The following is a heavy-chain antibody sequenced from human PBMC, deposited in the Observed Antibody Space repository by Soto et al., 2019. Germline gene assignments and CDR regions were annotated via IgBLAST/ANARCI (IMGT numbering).Heavy chain of an antibody. CDR1: GFTFSSYS. CDR3: ARGATGPIYDILTGYYIGPGDYFDY. D-gene: IGHD3-9*01. CDR2: ISSSSSTI. J-gene: IGHJ4*02. V-gene: IGHV3-48*01. Sequence: GGSLRLSCAASGFTFSSYSMNWVRQAPGKGLEWVSYISSSSSTIYYADSVKGRFTISRDNAKNSLYLQMNSLRAEDTAVYYCARGATGPIYDILTGYYIGPGDYFDYWGQGTLVTVSS.